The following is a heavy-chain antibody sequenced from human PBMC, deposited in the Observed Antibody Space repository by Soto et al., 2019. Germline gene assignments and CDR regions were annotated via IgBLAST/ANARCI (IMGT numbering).Heavy chain of an antibody. Sequence: SETLSLTCTVTGCSISTYYWSWIRQPPGKGLEWIGHIYYSGSTNYNPSLKSRVTISVDTSKNQFSLKLSSVTAADTAVYYCARVVGFCSSTSCYDPYFDYWGQGTLVTVSS. D-gene: IGHD2-2*01. J-gene: IGHJ4*02. V-gene: IGHV4-59*13. CDR3: ARVVGFCSSTSCYDPYFDY. CDR2: IYYSGST. CDR1: GCSISTYY.